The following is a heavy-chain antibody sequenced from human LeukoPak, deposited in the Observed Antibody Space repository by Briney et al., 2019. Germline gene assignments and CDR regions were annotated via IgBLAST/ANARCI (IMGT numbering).Heavy chain of an antibody. CDR1: GFTFSSYW. CDR3: ARRAPTRYFDY. D-gene: IGHD5-24*01. Sequence: GGSLRLCCAASGFTFSSYWMHWVRQAPGKGLVWVSAINNGGSTTAYADSVKGRFTISRDNAKNTLYLQMNSLRAEDTAVYYCARRAPTRYFDYWGQGTLVTVSS. J-gene: IGHJ4*02. CDR2: INNGGSTT. V-gene: IGHV3-74*01.